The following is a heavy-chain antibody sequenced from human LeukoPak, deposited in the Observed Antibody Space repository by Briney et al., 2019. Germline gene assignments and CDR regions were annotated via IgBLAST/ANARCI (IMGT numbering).Heavy chain of an antibody. D-gene: IGHD3-22*01. Sequence: SETLSLTCAVYGGSFSGYYWSWIRQPPGKGLEWIGEINHSGSTNYNPSLKSRVTISVDTSKNQFSLKLSSVTAADTAVYYCARGGNYYDSSGYFPDYWGQGTLVTVSS. CDR2: INHSGST. CDR1: GGSFSGYY. CDR3: ARGGNYYDSSGYFPDY. J-gene: IGHJ4*02. V-gene: IGHV4-34*01.